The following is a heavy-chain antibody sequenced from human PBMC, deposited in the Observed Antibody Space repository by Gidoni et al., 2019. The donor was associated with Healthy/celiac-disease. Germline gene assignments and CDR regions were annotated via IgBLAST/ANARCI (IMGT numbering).Heavy chain of an antibody. V-gene: IGHV3-9*01. CDR3: ASGGHSVVVPAAPNAFDI. CDR2: ISWNSGSR. Sequence: EVQLVESGGGLVQPGRSLRLSCAASGFTFDDYAMHWVRQAPGKGLEWVSGISWNSGSRGYADSVKGRFTISRDNAKNSLYLQMNSLRAEDTALYYCASGGHSVVVPAAPNAFDIWGQGTMVTVSS. CDR1: GFTFDDYA. J-gene: IGHJ3*02. D-gene: IGHD2-2*01.